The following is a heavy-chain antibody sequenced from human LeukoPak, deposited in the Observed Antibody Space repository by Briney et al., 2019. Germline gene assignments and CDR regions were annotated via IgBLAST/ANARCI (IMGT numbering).Heavy chain of an antibody. D-gene: IGHD5-24*01. J-gene: IGHJ4*02. V-gene: IGHV1-46*01. Sequence: ASVKGSRKGSGYTFTSYYMHWVRQAPGQGLEWMGIINPSGGSTSYAQKFQGRVTMTRDTSTSTVYMELSSLRSEDTAVYYCARAEMATMGEMGFDYWGQGTLVTVSS. CDR2: INPSGGST. CDR1: GYTFTSYY. CDR3: ARAEMATMGEMGFDY.